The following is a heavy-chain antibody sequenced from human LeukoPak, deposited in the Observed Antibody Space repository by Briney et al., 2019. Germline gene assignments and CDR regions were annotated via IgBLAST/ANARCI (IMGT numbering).Heavy chain of an antibody. D-gene: IGHD5-24*01. V-gene: IGHV4-61*02. J-gene: IGHJ4*02. CDR3: ARDNGSFCFDV. CDR2: VYFSGSA. Sequence: PSQTLSLTCTVSGDSISSGDYYRSWIRQPAGKGLEWIGRVYFSGSAHYNPSLQSRVTLFVDTSKNQFSLKLTSVTAADTAVYYCARDNGSFCFDVWGQGTVVTVSS. CDR1: GDSISSGDYY.